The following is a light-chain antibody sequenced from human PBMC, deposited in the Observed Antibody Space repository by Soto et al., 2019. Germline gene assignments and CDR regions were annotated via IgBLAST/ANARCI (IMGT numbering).Light chain of an antibody. Sequence: QSALTQPASVSGSPGQSITSSCTGTSSDVGGYNYVSWYQQHPGKAPKLMIYDVSNRPSGVSNRFSGSKSGNTASLTISGLQAEDEADYYCSSYTSSSNVFGTGTKVTV. CDR2: DVS. CDR3: SSYTSSSNV. CDR1: SSDVGGYNY. V-gene: IGLV2-14*01. J-gene: IGLJ1*01.